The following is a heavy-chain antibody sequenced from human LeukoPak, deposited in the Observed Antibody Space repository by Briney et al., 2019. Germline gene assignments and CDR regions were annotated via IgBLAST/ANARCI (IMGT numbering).Heavy chain of an antibody. CDR1: GYTFTGYY. CDR3: ARLLPGTMNFDY. CDR2: IIPIFGTA. D-gene: IGHD1-1*01. V-gene: IGHV1-69*13. J-gene: IGHJ4*02. Sequence: SVKVSCKASGYTFTGYYMHWVRQAPGQGLEWMGGIIPIFGTANYAQKFQGRVTITADESTSTAYMELSSLRSEDTAVYYCARLLPGTMNFDYWGQGTLVTVSS.